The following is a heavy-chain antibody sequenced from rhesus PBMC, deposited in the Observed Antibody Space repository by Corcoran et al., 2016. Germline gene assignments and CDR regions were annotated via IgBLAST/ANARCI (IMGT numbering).Heavy chain of an antibody. J-gene: IGHJ2*01. V-gene: IGHV4-169*01. Sequence: QLQLQESGPGLVKPSETLSVTCAVSGGSISSSYWSWIRQAPGKGLEWIGDIYGSGSSTNYNPSLKSRVTLSVDTSKNHLSLKLSSVTTADTAVYYWARGGAVGWYFDLWGPGTPITISS. CDR3: ARGGAVGWYFDL. CDR2: IYGSGSST. CDR1: GGSISSSY. D-gene: IGHD1-44*01.